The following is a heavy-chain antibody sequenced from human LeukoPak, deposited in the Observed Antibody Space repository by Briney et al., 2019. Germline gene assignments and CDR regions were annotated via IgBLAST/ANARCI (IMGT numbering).Heavy chain of an antibody. Sequence: PGGSLRLSCAASGFTFSSYGMHWVRQAPGKGLEWVAVIWYDGSNKYYADSVKGRFTISRDNSKNTLYLQMNSLRAEDTAVYYCAKEVRYGSGSYYYYYGMDVWGKGTTVTVSS. J-gene: IGHJ6*04. CDR3: AKEVRYGSGSYYYYYGMDV. CDR2: IWYDGSNK. CDR1: GFTFSSYG. D-gene: IGHD3-10*01. V-gene: IGHV3-30*02.